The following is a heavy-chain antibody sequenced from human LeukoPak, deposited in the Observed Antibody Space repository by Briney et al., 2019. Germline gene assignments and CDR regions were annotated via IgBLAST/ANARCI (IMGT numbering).Heavy chain of an antibody. CDR2: IGTAGDT. D-gene: IGHD1-26*01. V-gene: IGHV3-13*01. Sequence: GGSLRLSCAASGFTFSSYDMHWVRQATGKGLEWVSAIGTAGDTYYPGSVKGRFTISRENAKNSLYLQMNSLRAGDTAEYYCARAPGSGSFQYDYWGQGTLVTVSS. CDR1: GFTFSSYD. J-gene: IGHJ4*02. CDR3: ARAPGSGSFQYDY.